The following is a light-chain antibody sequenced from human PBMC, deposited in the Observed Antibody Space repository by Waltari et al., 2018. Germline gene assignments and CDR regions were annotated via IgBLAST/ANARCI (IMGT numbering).Light chain of an antibody. J-gene: IGLJ2*01. CDR2: DVT. Sequence: QSALTQPASVSGSPGQSITIACLGTSSDVGGYAYVSWYQQHPGKPPKLMIYDVTNRPSGVSDRFSGSKSGNTASLTISGLQAEDEADYYCSSFTSSSTLVFGGGTELTVL. V-gene: IGLV2-14*03. CDR3: SSFTSSSTLV. CDR1: SSDVGGYAY.